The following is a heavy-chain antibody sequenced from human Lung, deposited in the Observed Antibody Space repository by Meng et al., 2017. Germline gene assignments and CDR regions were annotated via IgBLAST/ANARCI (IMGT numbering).Heavy chain of an antibody. J-gene: IGHJ4*02. CDR2: INHGGST. CDR3: ARERHSTIIRGVIDF. V-gene: IGHV4-34*01. D-gene: IGHD3-10*01. CDR1: GGSISGSY. Sequence: QGELKEWGAGLLRPSEKLSLTCAFYGGSISGSYWSWIRQSPAKGLEWIGKINHGGSTNYNPSLESRVTISVDTPKNQFSLRMTSMTVADTAVYYCARERHSTIIRGVIDFWGQGALVTVSS.